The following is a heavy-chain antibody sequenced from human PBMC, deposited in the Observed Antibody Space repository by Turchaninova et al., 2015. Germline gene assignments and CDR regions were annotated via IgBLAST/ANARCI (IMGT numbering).Heavy chain of an antibody. CDR1: GYTFTGYF. CDR3: ARGGAGTGAFDV. Sequence: QLHLVQSGAEVKKPGAYVKVSCQASGYTFTGYFIHWVRQAPGQGLEWMGRIKPHSGDTNFAQKFQGRVTMTRDTSINTVYMELSRLRSDDTAVYYCARGGAGTGAFDVWGQGTRITVSS. CDR2: IKPHSGDT. J-gene: IGHJ3*01. V-gene: IGHV1-2*06. D-gene: IGHD1-1*01.